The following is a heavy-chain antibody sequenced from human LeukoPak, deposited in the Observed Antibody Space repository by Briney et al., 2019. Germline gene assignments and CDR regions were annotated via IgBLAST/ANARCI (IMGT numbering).Heavy chain of an antibody. J-gene: IGHJ4*02. CDR1: GFTFSSYE. CDR3: AKAPVTSCRGAYCYPFDS. CDR2: ISNSGSTK. V-gene: IGHV3-48*03. D-gene: IGHD2-21*01. Sequence: GGSLRLSCAASGFTFSSYEMNWIRQAPGKGLEWISYISNSGSTKYYADSVRGRFTISRDNSKNTLYLQMNSLRAEDAAVYFCAKAPVTSCRGAYCYPFDSWGQGTLVTVSS.